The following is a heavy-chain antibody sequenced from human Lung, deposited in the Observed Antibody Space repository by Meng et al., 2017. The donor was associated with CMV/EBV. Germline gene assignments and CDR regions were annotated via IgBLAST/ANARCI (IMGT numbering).Heavy chain of an antibody. CDR3: AKDYSFDY. Sequence: GGSLRLTCAVSGFTFSSYGMHWVCQAPGKGLEWVAFIRYDGSNKYYADSVKGRFTISRENSKNTLYLQMNSLRAEDTAVCYCAKDYSFDYWGQGTLGTV. CDR2: IRYDGSNK. J-gene: IGHJ4*02. CDR1: GFTFSSYG. D-gene: IGHD1-26*01. V-gene: IGHV3-30*02.